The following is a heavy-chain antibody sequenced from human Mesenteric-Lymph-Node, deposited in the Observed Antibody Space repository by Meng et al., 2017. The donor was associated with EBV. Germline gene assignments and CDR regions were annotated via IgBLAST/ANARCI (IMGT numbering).Heavy chain of an antibody. CDR2: VYHRGDT. Sequence: VQLQELCPGLVKPSGTLSLTCTVSGDSISSDIWWSWVRQPPGKGLEWIGEVYHRGDTNYNPSLKSRVDISVDKSKNQFYLSLFSVTAADTAVYYCGRDQGRELINHWGQGTLVTVSS. CDR1: GDSISSDIW. D-gene: IGHD1-7*01. J-gene: IGHJ4*02. V-gene: IGHV4-4*02. CDR3: GRDQGRELINH.